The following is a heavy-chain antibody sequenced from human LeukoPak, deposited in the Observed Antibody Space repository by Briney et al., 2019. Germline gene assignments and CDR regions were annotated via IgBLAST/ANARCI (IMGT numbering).Heavy chain of an antibody. CDR2: IGEGSSTI. CDR1: GFTFRTYS. V-gene: IGHV3-48*02. CDR3: ARGRIDMIRGEGSWFDP. Sequence: GGSLRLSCAASGFTFRTYSMNWVRQAPGMGLEWVSYIGEGSSTIYYADSVQGRFTISRDNAKNSLYLQMNSLRDEDTAVYYCARGRIDMIRGEGSWFDPWGQGTLVTVSS. D-gene: IGHD3-10*01. J-gene: IGHJ5*02.